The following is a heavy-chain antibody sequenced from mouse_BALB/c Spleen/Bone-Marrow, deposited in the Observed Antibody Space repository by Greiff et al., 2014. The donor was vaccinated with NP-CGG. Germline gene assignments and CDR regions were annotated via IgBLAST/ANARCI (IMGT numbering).Heavy chain of an antibody. CDR2: IDPANGYT. CDR3: ASKKNYYAMDY. V-gene: IGHV14-3*02. CDR1: GFNIKDTY. Sequence: VQLQQSGAELVKPGASVKLSCTASGFNIKDTYMHWVKQRPEQGLEWIGRIDPANGYTNYAPKFQGKATITADTSSNTAYLQLSSLTSGDTAVYYCASKKNYYAMDYWGQGTSVTVSS. J-gene: IGHJ4*01.